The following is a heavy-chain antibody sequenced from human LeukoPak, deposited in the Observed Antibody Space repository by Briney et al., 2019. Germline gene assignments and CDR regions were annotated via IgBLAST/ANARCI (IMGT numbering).Heavy chain of an antibody. Sequence: SETLSLTRAVYGGSFSGYYWTWIRQPPGKGLEWIGEINHSGNANYNPSLKSRVTISLDMSENHFSLKLTSVTAADTAVYYCARGQGTVTTHWGQGTLVTVSS. CDR1: GGSFSGYY. CDR3: ARGQGTVTTH. CDR2: INHSGNA. D-gene: IGHD4-17*01. V-gene: IGHV4-34*01. J-gene: IGHJ4*02.